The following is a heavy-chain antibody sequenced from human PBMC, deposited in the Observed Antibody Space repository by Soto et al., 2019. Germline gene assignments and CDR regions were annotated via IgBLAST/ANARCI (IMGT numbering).Heavy chain of an antibody. CDR1: GYSFTSYW. CDR3: ARLPCSSTSCYLYYFDY. V-gene: IGHV5-51*01. D-gene: IGHD2-2*01. CDR2: IYPGDSDT. J-gene: IGHJ4*02. Sequence: GESLKISCKGSGYSFTSYWIGWVRQMPGKGLEWMGIIYPGDSDTRYSPSFQGQVTISADKSISTAYLQWSSLKASDTAMYYCARLPCSSTSCYLYYFDYWGQGTLVTVSS.